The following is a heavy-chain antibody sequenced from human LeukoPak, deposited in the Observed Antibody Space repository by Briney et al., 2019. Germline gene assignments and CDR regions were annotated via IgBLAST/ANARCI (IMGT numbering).Heavy chain of an antibody. V-gene: IGHV3-21*01. D-gene: IGHD3-10*01. CDR2: ISSSSSYI. Sequence: GGSLRLSCAASGFTFDDYGMNWVRQAPGKGLEWVSSISSSSSYIYYADSVKGRFTISRDNAKNSLYLQMNSLRAEDTAVYYCARAGFTFSDYFGSFFDYWGQGTLVTVSS. J-gene: IGHJ4*02. CDR1: GFTFDDYG. CDR3: ARAGFTFSDYFGSFFDY.